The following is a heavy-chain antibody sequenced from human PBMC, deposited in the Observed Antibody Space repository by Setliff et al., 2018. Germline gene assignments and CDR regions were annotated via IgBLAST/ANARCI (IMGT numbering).Heavy chain of an antibody. J-gene: IGHJ3*02. CDR3: ARGKTFFGAFIRAFDI. CDR1: GDSISSTYH. Sequence: SETLSLTCNVSGDSISSTYHWGWIRQSPGKGLEWIGTIYYSGNTYYNPSLNSRLTISVDTSKNQFSLKLSSVTAADTAVYHCARGKTFFGAFIRAFDIWGQGRMVTVSS. D-gene: IGHD3-3*01. CDR2: IYYSGNT. V-gene: IGHV4-38-2*02.